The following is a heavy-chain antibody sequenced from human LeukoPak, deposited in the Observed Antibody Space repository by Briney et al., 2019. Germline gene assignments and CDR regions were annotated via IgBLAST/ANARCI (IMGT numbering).Heavy chain of an antibody. V-gene: IGHV4-39*01. CDR2: IYYSGST. J-gene: IGHJ5*02. CDR3: ARHDTVSSARFDP. D-gene: IGHD6-6*01. CDR1: GGSISSSSYY. Sequence: SETLSLTCTVSGGSISSSSYYWGWIRQPPGKGLEWIGSIYYSGSTYYNPSLKSRVTISVDTSKNQFSLKLSSVTAADTAVYYCARHDTVSSARFDPWGQGTLVTVSS.